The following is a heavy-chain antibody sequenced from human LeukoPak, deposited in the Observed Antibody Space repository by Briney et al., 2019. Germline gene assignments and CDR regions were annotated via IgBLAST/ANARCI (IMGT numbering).Heavy chain of an antibody. J-gene: IGHJ3*01. Sequence: GRSLRLSCAASAFTVSTNYMSWVRQAPGKGLEWVSVIYSDGTTYYADSVKGRFTISRDNSKNTVYLQMNSLRAEDTAVYFCARGGGVWGQGTMVTVSS. D-gene: IGHD2-15*01. CDR1: AFTVSTNY. V-gene: IGHV3-53*01. CDR3: ARGGGV. CDR2: IYSDGTT.